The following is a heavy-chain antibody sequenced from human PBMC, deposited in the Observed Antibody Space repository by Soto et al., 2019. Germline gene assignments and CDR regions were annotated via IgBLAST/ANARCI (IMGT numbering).Heavy chain of an antibody. Sequence: PSETLSLTCAVYGGSFSGYYWGWIRQPPGKGLEWIGEINHSGSTNYNPSLKSRVTISVDTSKNQLSLKLSSVTAADTAVYYCARRTGYSSSWSFQHWGQGTLVIVSS. D-gene: IGHD6-13*01. CDR3: ARRTGYSSSWSFQH. CDR1: GGSFSGYY. V-gene: IGHV4-34*01. CDR2: INHSGST. J-gene: IGHJ1*01.